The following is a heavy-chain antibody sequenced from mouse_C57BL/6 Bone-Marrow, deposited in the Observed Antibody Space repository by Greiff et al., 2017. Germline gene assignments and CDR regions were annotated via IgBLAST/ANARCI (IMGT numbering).Heavy chain of an antibody. D-gene: IGHD2-3*01. V-gene: IGHV14-4*01. CDR1: GFNIKDDY. CDR2: IDPENGDT. Sequence: EVQLQQSGAELVRPGASVKLSCTASGFNIKDDYMHWVKQRPEPGLEWIGWIDPENGDTEYASKFQGKATITADTSSNTAYLQLSSLTSEDTAVYYCTTWGWLLEAYWGQGTLVTVSA. CDR3: TTWGWLLEAY. J-gene: IGHJ3*01.